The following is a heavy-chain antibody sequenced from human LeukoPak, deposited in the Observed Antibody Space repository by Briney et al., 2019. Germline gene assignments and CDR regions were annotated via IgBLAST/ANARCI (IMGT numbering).Heavy chain of an antibody. J-gene: IGHJ4*02. CDR1: GGSISGYY. CDR3: ARGNILSGYCFDF. Sequence: SETLSLTCAVYGGSISGYYWSWIRQPPGKGLEWVGEIHYTGGTSYNPSLKSRATISIDTSGNQLSLKLSSVTAADTAVYYCARGNILSGYCFDFWGQGALVTVSS. V-gene: IGHV4-34*01. CDR2: IHYTGGT. D-gene: IGHD3-9*01.